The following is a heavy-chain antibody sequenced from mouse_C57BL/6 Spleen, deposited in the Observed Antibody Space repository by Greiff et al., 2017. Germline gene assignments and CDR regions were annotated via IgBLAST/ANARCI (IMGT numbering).Heavy chain of an antibody. V-gene: IGHV1-69*01. J-gene: IGHJ4*01. CDR3: ARSLYGTPYYYAMDY. CDR1: GYTFTSYW. D-gene: IGHD1-1*01. CDR2: IDPSDSYT. Sequence: QVQLQQPGAELVMPGASVKLSCKASGYTFTSYWMHWVKQRPGQGLEWIGEIDPSDSYTNYNQKFKGKSTLTVDKSSSTAYMQLSSLTSEDSAVYYCARSLYGTPYYYAMDYWGQGTSVTVSS.